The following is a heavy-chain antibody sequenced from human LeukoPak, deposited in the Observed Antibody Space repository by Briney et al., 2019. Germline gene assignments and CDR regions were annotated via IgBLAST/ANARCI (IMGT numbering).Heavy chain of an antibody. V-gene: IGHV3-9*01. D-gene: IGHD1-14*01. CDR3: AAGPDFDY. J-gene: IGHJ4*02. Sequence: GGSLRLSCAASGFTFDDYAMHWVRHAPGNGLEWVSGISWNSGSIGYADSVKGRFTISRDNAKNSLYLQMNSLRAEDTALYYCAAGPDFDYWGQGTLVTVSS. CDR1: GFTFDDYA. CDR2: ISWNSGSI.